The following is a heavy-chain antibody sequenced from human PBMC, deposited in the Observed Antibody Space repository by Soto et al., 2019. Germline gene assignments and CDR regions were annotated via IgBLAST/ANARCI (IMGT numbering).Heavy chain of an antibody. Sequence: ASVKVSCKASGYTFTSYGISWVRQAPGQGLEWMGWISAYNGNTNYAQKLQGRVTMTTDTSTSTAYMELRSLRSDDTAVYYCARDSWDDYIVTGNNWFDPWGQGTLVTVSS. CDR2: ISAYNGNT. V-gene: IGHV1-18*01. CDR3: ARDSWDDYIVTGNNWFDP. J-gene: IGHJ5*02. CDR1: GYTFTSYG. D-gene: IGHD3-9*01.